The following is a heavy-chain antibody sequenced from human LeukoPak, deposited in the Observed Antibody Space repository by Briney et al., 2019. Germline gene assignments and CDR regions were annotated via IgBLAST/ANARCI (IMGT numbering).Heavy chain of an antibody. CDR1: GFIFNIYG. J-gene: IGHJ4*02. CDR2: ISSSSSYI. CDR3: ARDETHYYDSSGYFGY. V-gene: IGHV3-21*01. Sequence: GGSLRLSCTASGFIFNIYGMTWVRQAPGKGLEWVSSISSSSSYIYYADSVKGRFTISRDNAKNSLYLQMNSLRAEDTAVYYCARDETHYYDSSGYFGYWGQGTLVTVSS. D-gene: IGHD3-22*01.